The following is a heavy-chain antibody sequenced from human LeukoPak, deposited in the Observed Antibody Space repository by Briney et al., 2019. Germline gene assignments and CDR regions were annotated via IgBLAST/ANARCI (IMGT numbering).Heavy chain of an antibody. D-gene: IGHD2/OR15-2a*01. CDR1: GFTFNTYW. CDR2: INADGSST. V-gene: IGHV3-74*01. J-gene: IGHJ6*03. CDR3: ASQQSFHYYYMDV. Sequence: GGSLRLSCAASGFTFNTYWMHWVRQAPGKGLVWVSSINADGSSTSYADSMKGRFTISRDNAKNTLYLQMNSLRAEDTAVYYCASQQSFHYYYMDVWGKGTTVTVSS.